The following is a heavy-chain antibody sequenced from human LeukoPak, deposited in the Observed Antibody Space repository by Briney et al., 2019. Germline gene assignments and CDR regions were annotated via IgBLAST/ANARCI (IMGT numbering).Heavy chain of an antibody. V-gene: IGHV4-38-2*02. CDR2: IYHSGST. CDR1: GYSISSGYY. CDR3: ARDPERDAFDI. D-gene: IGHD1-1*01. Sequence: SETLSLTCTVSGYSISSGYYWGWIRQPPGKGLEWIGSIYHSGSTYYNPSLKSRVTISVDTSKNQFFMKLSSVTAADTAVYYCARDPERDAFDIWGQGTMVTVSS. J-gene: IGHJ3*02.